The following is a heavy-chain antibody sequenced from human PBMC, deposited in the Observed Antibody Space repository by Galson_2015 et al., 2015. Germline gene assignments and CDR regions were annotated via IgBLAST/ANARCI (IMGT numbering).Heavy chain of an antibody. CDR1: GYTFTRYG. CDR3: AGEGPRSRYFDY. V-gene: IGHV1-18*01. CDR2: ISAYNGNT. J-gene: IGHJ4*02. Sequence: SVKVSCKASGYTFTRYGVSWVRQAPGQGLEWMGWISAYNGNTNYAQKLQGRVTMNTDTSTSTAYMELRSLRSDDTAVYYCAGEGPRSRYFDYWGQGTLVTVSS.